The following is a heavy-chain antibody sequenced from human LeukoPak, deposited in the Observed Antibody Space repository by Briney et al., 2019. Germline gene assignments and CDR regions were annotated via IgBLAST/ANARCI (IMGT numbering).Heavy chain of an antibody. CDR3: ARRAADIVVTIAWFDP. J-gene: IGHJ5*02. CDR1: GGTFSSYA. Sequence: ASVKVSCKASGGTFSSYAISWVRQAPGQGLEWMGRIIPILGIANYAQKFQGRVTITADKSTSTAYMELSSLRSEDTAVYYCARRAADIVVTIAWFDPWGQGTLVTVSS. V-gene: IGHV1-69*04. D-gene: IGHD5-12*01. CDR2: IIPILGIA.